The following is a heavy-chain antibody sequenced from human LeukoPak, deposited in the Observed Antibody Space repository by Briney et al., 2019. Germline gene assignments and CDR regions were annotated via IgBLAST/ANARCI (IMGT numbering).Heavy chain of an antibody. CDR1: GYTFTSYG. J-gene: IGHJ4*02. Sequence: ASVTVSCQASGYTFTSYGISWVRQAPGQGLEWMGWISAYNGNAKYAQKLQGRVTMTTDTSTSTAYMELRSLRSDDTAVYYCAIPPPTLYSSGLFGYWGQGTLVTVSS. CDR3: AIPPPTLYSSGLFGY. CDR2: ISAYNGNA. V-gene: IGHV1-18*01. D-gene: IGHD6-19*01.